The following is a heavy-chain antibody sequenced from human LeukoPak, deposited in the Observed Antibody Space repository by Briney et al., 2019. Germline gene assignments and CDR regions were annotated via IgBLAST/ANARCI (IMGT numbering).Heavy chain of an antibody. CDR2: ISSSSSYI. CDR1: GFTFSSYS. V-gene: IGHV3-21*01. J-gene: IGHJ4*02. Sequence: PGGSLRLSCAASGFTFSSYSMNWVRQAPGKGLEWVSSISSSSSYIYYADSVKGRFTISRDNAKNSLYLQVNSLRDEDTAVYYCASGGSVFGVVILYYFDYWVQGSLVTDSS. CDR3: ASGGSVFGVVILYYFDY. D-gene: IGHD3-3*01.